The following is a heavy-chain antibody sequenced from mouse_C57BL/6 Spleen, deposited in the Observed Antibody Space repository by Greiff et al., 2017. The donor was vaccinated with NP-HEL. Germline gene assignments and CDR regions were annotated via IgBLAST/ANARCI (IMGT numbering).Heavy chain of an antibody. D-gene: IGHD2-4*01. CDR1: GFNIKDDY. J-gene: IGHJ4*01. CDR3: TTPRENDYDGLGY. Sequence: EVQLQQSGAELVRPGASVKLSCTASGFNIKDDYMHWVKQRPEQGLEWIGWIDPENGDTEYASKFQGKATITADTSSNTAYLQLSSLTSEDTAVYYCTTPRENDYDGLGYWGQGTSVTVSS. V-gene: IGHV14-4*01. CDR2: IDPENGDT.